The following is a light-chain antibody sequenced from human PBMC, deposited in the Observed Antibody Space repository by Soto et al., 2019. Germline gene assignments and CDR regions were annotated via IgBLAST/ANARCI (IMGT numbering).Light chain of an antibody. Sequence: VVMTQSPLSLPVTLGQPASISCRSSQSLVYSDRNTYLTWFQQRPGQSPRRLIYKVSTRDSGVQERFSGSGSGTDFTLKISRVEAEDVGVYYCMQGTHWPPTFGQGTKVEIK. V-gene: IGKV2-30*01. CDR2: KVS. CDR3: MQGTHWPPT. CDR1: QSLVYSDRNTY. J-gene: IGKJ1*01.